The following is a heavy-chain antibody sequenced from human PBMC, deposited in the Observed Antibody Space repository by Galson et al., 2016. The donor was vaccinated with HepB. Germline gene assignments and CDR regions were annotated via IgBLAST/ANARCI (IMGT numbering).Heavy chain of an antibody. Sequence: SLRLSCAASGFTFDTYAMHWVRQAPGKGLEWVSGISWNSGSVGYADSVKGRFTMSRDNAKKSLYLQMHSLRPEDTALYYCTKDSLIYSSSWYSFHYWGQGTLVTVSS. V-gene: IGHV3-9*01. D-gene: IGHD6-13*01. CDR2: ISWNSGSV. J-gene: IGHJ4*02. CDR1: GFTFDTYA. CDR3: TKDSLIYSSSWYSFHY.